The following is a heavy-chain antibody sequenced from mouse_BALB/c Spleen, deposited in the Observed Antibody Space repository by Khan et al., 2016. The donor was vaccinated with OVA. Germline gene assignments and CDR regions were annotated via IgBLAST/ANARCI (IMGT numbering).Heavy chain of an antibody. CDR2: VSTGGSYT. D-gene: IGHD1-1*01. Sequence: EVKVVESGGDLVKPGGSLKLSCAASGFTFSTYGMSWVRQAPDKRLEWVATVSTGGSYTYYPDSVKGRFTISRDNAKNTLYLQMSGLRSEDTAMLYCTRLAYYYDSEGFAYWGQGTLVTVSA. CDR1: GFTFSTYG. V-gene: IGHV5-6*01. CDR3: TRLAYYYDSEGFAY. J-gene: IGHJ3*01.